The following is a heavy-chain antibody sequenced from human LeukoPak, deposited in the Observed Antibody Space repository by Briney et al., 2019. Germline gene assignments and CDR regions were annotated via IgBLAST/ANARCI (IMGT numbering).Heavy chain of an antibody. V-gene: IGHV3-21*01. CDR3: ATIAVPGTWYFDL. Sequence: GGSMRLYCAASGFTFSSSSMSWVRQAPGTGLEWVSSISRDGYYIYYTESMKGRFTISRDNAKNSLFLQMNSLRAEDTAVYYCATIAVPGTWYFDLWGRGTLVTVSS. CDR2: ISRDGYYI. J-gene: IGHJ2*01. CDR1: GFTFSSSS. D-gene: IGHD6-13*01.